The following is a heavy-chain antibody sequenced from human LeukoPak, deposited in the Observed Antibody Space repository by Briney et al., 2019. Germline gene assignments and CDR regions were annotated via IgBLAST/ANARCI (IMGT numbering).Heavy chain of an antibody. D-gene: IGHD2-15*01. CDR3: ARGVSRRYCSGGSCYPLVA. V-gene: IGHV4-34*01. CDR2: INHSGST. CDR1: GGSFSGYY. Sequence: PSETLSLACAVYGGSFSGYYWSWIRQPPGKGLEWIGEINHSGSTNYNPSLKSRVTISVDTSKNQFSLKLSSVTAADTAVYYCARGVSRRYCSGGSCYPLVAWGQGTLVTVSS. J-gene: IGHJ5*02.